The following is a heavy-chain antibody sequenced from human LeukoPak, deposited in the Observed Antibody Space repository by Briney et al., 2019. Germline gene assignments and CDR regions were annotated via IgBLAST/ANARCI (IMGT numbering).Heavy chain of an antibody. Sequence: PSGGSLRLSCAASGFTFSSYWMSWVRQAPGKGLEWVDNIKQDGSEKYYVDSVKGRFTISRDNAKNSLYLQMNSLRAEDTAVYYCARDSSSWYLDYWGQGTLVTVSS. V-gene: IGHV3-7*01. CDR3: ARDSSSWYLDY. CDR2: IKQDGSEK. CDR1: GFTFSSYW. J-gene: IGHJ4*02. D-gene: IGHD6-13*01.